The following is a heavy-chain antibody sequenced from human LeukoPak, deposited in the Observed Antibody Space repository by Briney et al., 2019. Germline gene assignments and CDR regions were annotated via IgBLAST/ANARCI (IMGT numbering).Heavy chain of an antibody. Sequence: SETLSLTCAVCGGSFSGYYWSWIRQPPGKGLEWIGEINHSGSTNYNPSLKSRVTISVDTSKNQFSLKLSSVTAADTAVYYCASGPGYCSGGSCYQGGFYFDYWGQGTLVTVSS. CDR1: GGSFSGYY. CDR2: INHSGST. V-gene: IGHV4-34*01. CDR3: ASGPGYCSGGSCYQGGFYFDY. D-gene: IGHD2-15*01. J-gene: IGHJ4*02.